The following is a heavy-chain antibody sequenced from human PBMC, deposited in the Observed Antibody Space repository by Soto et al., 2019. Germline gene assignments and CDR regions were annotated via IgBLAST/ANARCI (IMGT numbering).Heavy chain of an antibody. J-gene: IGHJ6*02. Sequence: QVQLVEAGGGVVQPGRSLRLSCAESGFTFSSYGMHWVRQAPGKGLEWVAVIWYDGSNKYYADSVKGRFTISRDNSKNTLYLQINSLRAEDTAVYYCARQAGTTRYYGMDVWGQGTTVTVSS. CDR2: IWYDGSNK. CDR3: ARQAGTTRYYGMDV. CDR1: GFTFSSYG. D-gene: IGHD1-7*01. V-gene: IGHV3-33*01.